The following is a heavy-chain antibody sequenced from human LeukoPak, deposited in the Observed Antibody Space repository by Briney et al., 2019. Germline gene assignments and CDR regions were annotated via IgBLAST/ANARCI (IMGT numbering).Heavy chain of an antibody. V-gene: IGHV1-18*01. D-gene: IGHD3-10*01. J-gene: IGHJ4*02. CDR1: GYTFTSYG. Sequence: ASVKVSCKASGYTFTSYGIGWVRQAPGQGLEGMGWISAYNGNTNYAQKLQGRVTMTTDKSTSTAYMELRSLRSDDTAVYYCARDREVLWFGESPDYWGQGTLVTVSS. CDR2: ISAYNGNT. CDR3: ARDREVLWFGESPDY.